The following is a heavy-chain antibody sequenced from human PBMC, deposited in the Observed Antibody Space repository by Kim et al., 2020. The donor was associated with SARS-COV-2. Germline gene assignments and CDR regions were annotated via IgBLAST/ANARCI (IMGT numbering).Heavy chain of an antibody. Sequence: GGSLRLSCAASGFTFSSYAMSWVRQAPGKGLEWVSAISGSGGSTYYADSVKGRFTISRDNSKNTLYLQMNSLRAEDTAVYYCAKARGITMIVVPRYFDYSGQGTLVTVSS. CDR2: ISGSGGST. CDR1: GFTFSSYA. V-gene: IGHV3-23*01. CDR3: AKARGITMIVVPRYFDY. D-gene: IGHD3-22*01. J-gene: IGHJ4*02.